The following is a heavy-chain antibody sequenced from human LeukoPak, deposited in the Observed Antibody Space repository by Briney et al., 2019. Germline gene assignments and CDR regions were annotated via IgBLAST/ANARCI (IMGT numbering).Heavy chain of an antibody. Sequence: SETLSLTCTVSGASISAYIWSWIRQPPGKGLEWIGCIHYSGNTHCNPSLESRVTLSVDTSKNQFSLKLSSVTAADTAVYYCARHGRESRYFDWLLYYIDHWGQGALVTVSS. V-gene: IGHV4-59*08. CDR2: IHYSGNT. CDR3: ARHGRESRYFDWLLYYIDH. J-gene: IGHJ4*02. CDR1: GASISAYI. D-gene: IGHD3-9*01.